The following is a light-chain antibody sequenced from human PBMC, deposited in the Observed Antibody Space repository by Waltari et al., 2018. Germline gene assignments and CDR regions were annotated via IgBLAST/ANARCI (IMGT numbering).Light chain of an antibody. CDR1: SSDVGGYNI. CDR3: SSYGSINTWL. J-gene: IGLJ3*02. V-gene: IGLV2-23*02. CDR2: EVT. Sequence: QSALTQAAPVSGSPGQSITISCTGTSSDVGGYNIVPWYQQHPGKPPKLIISEVTKRPSGVSNRFSGSKSGNTASLTISGLQAEDEADYFCSSYGSINTWLFGGGTKLTVL.